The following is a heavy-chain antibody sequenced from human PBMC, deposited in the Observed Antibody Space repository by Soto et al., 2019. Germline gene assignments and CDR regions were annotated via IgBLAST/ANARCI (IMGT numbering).Heavy chain of an antibody. D-gene: IGHD3-9*01. Sequence: PSETLSLTCRVSGGSVGTGAYYWSWIRQPPGKGLEWIGYTLYSGSPNYNPSLQSLQSRVTISVDTSRNQFSLRLTSVTAADTALYCSARHDYYHRAFDICGQGTLVIVSS. CDR1: GGSVGTGAYY. V-gene: IGHV4-61*08. CDR3: ARHDYYHRAFDI. CDR2: TLYSGSP. J-gene: IGHJ3*02.